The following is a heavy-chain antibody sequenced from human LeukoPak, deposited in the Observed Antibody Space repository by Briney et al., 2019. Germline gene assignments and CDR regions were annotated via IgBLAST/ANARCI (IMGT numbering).Heavy chain of an antibody. CDR3: ASSGGRGSYEY. Sequence: PSETLSLTCAVYGGSFSGYYWSWIRQPPGKGLEWIGEINHSGSTNYNPSLKSRVTISVDTSKNQFSLKLSSVTAADTAVYYCASSGGRGSYEYWGQGTLVTVSS. D-gene: IGHD1-26*01. V-gene: IGHV4-34*01. CDR1: GGSFSGYY. J-gene: IGHJ4*02. CDR2: INHSGST.